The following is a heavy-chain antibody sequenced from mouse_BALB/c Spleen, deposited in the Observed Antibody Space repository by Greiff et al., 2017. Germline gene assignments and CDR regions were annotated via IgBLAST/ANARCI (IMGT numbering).Heavy chain of an antibody. J-gene: IGHJ4*01. Sequence: EVQLQESGGGLVQPGGSMKLSCVASGFTFSNYWMNWVRQSPEKGLEWVAEIRLKSNNYATHYAESVKGRFTISRDDSKSSVYLQMNNLRAEDTGIYYCTRRAYDYDELLYYYAMDYWGQGTSVTVSS. D-gene: IGHD2-4*01. V-gene: IGHV6-6*02. CDR1: GFTFSNYW. CDR2: IRLKSNNYAT. CDR3: TRRAYDYDELLYYYAMDY.